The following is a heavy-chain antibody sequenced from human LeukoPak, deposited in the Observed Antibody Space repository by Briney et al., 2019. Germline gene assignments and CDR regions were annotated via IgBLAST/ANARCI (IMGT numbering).Heavy chain of an antibody. CDR2: IYSGGGT. Sequence: PGGSLRLSCAASGFTVSGNYMSWVRQAPGSGLQCVSVIYSGGGTYYADSVKGRFTISRDNSKNTLYLQVNGLRAEDTAVYYCARSAVTGPGWIASWGQGTLVTVSS. D-gene: IGHD6-19*01. CDR3: ARSAVTGPGWIAS. J-gene: IGHJ5*01. V-gene: IGHV3-53*01. CDR1: GFTVSGNY.